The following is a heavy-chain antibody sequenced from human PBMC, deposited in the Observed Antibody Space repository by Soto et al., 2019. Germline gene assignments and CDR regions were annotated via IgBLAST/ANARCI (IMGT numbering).Heavy chain of an antibody. CDR2: IYYSGST. J-gene: IGHJ5*02. D-gene: IGHD3-10*01. V-gene: IGHV4-30-4*01. CDR1: GGSISSGDYY. Sequence: QVQLQESGPGLVKPSQTLSLTCTVSGGSISSGDYYWSWIRQPPGKGLEWIGYIYYSGSTYYNPSLTSXXTXSXATSKNQFSLKLSSVTAADTAVYYCARDFSGRGIDPWGQGTLVTVSS. CDR3: ARDFSGRGIDP.